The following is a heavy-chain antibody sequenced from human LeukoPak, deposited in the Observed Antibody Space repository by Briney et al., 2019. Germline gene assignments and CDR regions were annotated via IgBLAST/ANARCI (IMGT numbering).Heavy chain of an antibody. J-gene: IGHJ6*02. CDR3: AREQWLDSYYYYYYGMDV. Sequence: ASVKVSCKASGYTFTSYDINWVRQATGQGLEWMGWMNPNSGNTGYAQKFQGRVTMTRNTSISTAYMELSSLRSEDTAVYYCAREQWLDSYYYYYYGMDVWGRGTTVTVSS. D-gene: IGHD6-19*01. CDR2: MNPNSGNT. V-gene: IGHV1-8*01. CDR1: GYTFTSYD.